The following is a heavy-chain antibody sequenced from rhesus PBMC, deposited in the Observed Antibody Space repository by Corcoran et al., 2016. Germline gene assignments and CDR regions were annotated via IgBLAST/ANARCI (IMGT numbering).Heavy chain of an antibody. J-gene: IGHJ3*01. CDR2: LSGSGGST. D-gene: IGHD3-3*01. CDR1: GGSISSNY. Sequence: QLQLQESGPGLVKPSETLSLTCAVSGGSISSNYWRWLRQPPGKGLEWIGRLSGSGGSTDYNPSLKSRVTISTDTSKNPFSLKLSSVTAADTAVYYCARDRYYNIWTGFDAFDFWGQGLRVTVS. V-gene: IGHV4-173*01. CDR3: ARDRYYNIWTGFDAFDF.